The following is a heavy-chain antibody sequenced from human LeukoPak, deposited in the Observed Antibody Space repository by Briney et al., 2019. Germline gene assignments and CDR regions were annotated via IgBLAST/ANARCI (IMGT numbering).Heavy chain of an antibody. V-gene: IGHV1-3*01. CDR3: ARGSIYYDSSGYLHY. Sequence: ASVKVSCKASGYTFTSYAMHWVRHAPGQRLEWMGWINAGNGNTKYSQKFQGRVTITRDTSASTAYMELSSLRSEDTAVYYCARGSIYYDSSGYLHYWGQGTLVTVSS. D-gene: IGHD3-22*01. CDR2: INAGNGNT. J-gene: IGHJ4*02. CDR1: GYTFTSYA.